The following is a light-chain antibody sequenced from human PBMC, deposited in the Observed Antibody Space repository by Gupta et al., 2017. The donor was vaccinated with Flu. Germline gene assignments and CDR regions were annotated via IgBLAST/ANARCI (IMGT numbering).Light chain of an antibody. CDR2: TAS. Sequence: DIQMTQSPSSLSASVGDRVTITCRASQDISNYLAWYQQKPGKVPKLLIYTASTLQVGVPSRFSGSGSGTDFTLTISSLQPEDVATYYCQKYNSAPLTFGGGTKVEI. CDR3: QKYNSAPLT. CDR1: QDISNY. V-gene: IGKV1-27*01. J-gene: IGKJ4*01.